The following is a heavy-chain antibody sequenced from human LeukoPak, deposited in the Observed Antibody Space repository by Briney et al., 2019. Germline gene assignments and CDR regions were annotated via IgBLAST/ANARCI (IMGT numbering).Heavy chain of an antibody. J-gene: IGHJ4*01. D-gene: IGHD6-19*01. CDR1: GFTLSNSA. CDR3: AKGIYSSGWSYFDY. V-gene: IGHV3-23*01. CDR2: LSGSGITT. Sequence: GGSLRLSCAASGFTLSNSAMSWVRQAPGKRLEWVSTLSGSGITTYYADSVKGRFTISRDNSKNTLYLQMNSLRAEDTAVYYCAKGIYSSGWSYFDYWGHGTLVTVSS.